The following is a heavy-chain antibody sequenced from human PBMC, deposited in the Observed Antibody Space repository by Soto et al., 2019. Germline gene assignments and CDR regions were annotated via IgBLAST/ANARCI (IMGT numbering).Heavy chain of an antibody. CDR2: SA. CDR1: GGTFSIYT. V-gene: IGHV1-69*01. D-gene: IGHD2-15*01. CDR3: PREGPPDIAWFDP. J-gene: IGHJ5*02. Sequence: QMQLVQSGAEVKKPGSSVKVSCKASGGTFSIYTISWVRQAPGQGLEWMGGSANSAQKFQGRLTVTADESTSTVYLELSSLTSEDTAVYYCPREGPPDIAWFDPWGQGALVSVSS.